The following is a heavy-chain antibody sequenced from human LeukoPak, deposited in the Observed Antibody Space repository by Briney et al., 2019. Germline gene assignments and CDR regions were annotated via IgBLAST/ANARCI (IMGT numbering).Heavy chain of an antibody. CDR2: IWVDGTRK. Sequence: PGTSLRLSCATSGFPFSQHGYHWVRQAPGKGLEWTAVIWVDGTRKYHADSVEGRFTISRDNSKSTLYLQIDSLRPEDTAVYYCVAALVPGAFWHFDVWGRGAQVTVSS. V-gene: IGHV3-33*01. J-gene: IGHJ2*01. D-gene: IGHD2-2*01. CDR1: GFPFSQHG. CDR3: VAALVPGAFWHFDV.